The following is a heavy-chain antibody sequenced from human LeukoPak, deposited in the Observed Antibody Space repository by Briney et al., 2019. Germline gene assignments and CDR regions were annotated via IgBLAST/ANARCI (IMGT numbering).Heavy chain of an antibody. CDR1: GFTFSSYS. CDR3: ARVSLYYDSSGYHYYFDY. Sequence: PGGSLRLSCAASGFTFSSYSMNWVRQAPGKGLEWVSYISSSSSTIYYADSVKGRFTISRVNAKNSLYLQMNSLRAEDTAVYYCARVSLYYDSSGYHYYFDYWGQGTLVTVSS. D-gene: IGHD3-22*01. CDR2: ISSSSSTI. V-gene: IGHV3-48*01. J-gene: IGHJ4*02.